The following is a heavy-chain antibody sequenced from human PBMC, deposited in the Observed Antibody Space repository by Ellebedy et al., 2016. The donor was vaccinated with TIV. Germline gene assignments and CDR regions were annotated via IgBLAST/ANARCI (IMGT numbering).Heavy chain of an antibody. CDR1: GDSMISYY. V-gene: IGHV4-4*07. Sequence: GSLRLSCTVSGDSMISYYWSWIRQPAGKGLEWIGRIYTSGNTNYNPSLSGRVTISVDTSKNQFSLKLSSVTAADTAVYYCAVFMVREGGYFDYWGQGTLVTVSS. D-gene: IGHD3-10*01. CDR3: AVFMVREGGYFDY. J-gene: IGHJ4*02. CDR2: IYTSGNT.